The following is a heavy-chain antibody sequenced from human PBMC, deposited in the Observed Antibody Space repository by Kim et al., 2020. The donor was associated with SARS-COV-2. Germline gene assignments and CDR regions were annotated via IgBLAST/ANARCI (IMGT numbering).Heavy chain of an antibody. Sequence: ASVKVSCKVSGYTLTELSMHWVRQAPGKGLEWMGGIDPEDGETIYAKKFQGRVTMTEDTSTDTAYMELSSLRSEDTAVYYCAAGPGFGDQNWFDPWGQGTLVTVSS. V-gene: IGHV1-24*01. D-gene: IGHD3-10*01. J-gene: IGHJ5*02. CDR3: AAGPGFGDQNWFDP. CDR1: GYTLTELS. CDR2: IDPEDGET.